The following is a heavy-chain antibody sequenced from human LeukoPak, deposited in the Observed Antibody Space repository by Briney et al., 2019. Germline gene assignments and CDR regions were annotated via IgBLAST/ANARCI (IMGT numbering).Heavy chain of an antibody. CDR1: GGSISSSSYY. CDR2: INRSGST. V-gene: IGHV4-39*07. D-gene: IGHD3-22*01. CDR3: ARVRAQRIYSSGYYYFRYFDY. J-gene: IGHJ4*02. Sequence: PSETLSLTCTVSGGSISSSSYYWSWIRQPPGKGLEWIGEINRSGSTNYNPSLKSRVTISVDTSKNQFSLKLSSVTAADTAVYYCARVRAQRIYSSGYYYFRYFDYWGQGTLVTVSS.